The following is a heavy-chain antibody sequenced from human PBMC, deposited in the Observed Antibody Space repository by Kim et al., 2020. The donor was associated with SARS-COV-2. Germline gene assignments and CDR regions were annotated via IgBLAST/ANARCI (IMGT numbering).Heavy chain of an antibody. D-gene: IGHD6-13*01. Sequence: YNPTLRSRFTISVDTSKNQFSLKRSSVTAADTAVYYCARLAAAGKNWFDPWGHGTLVTVSS. V-gene: IGHV4-34*01. J-gene: IGHJ5*02. CDR3: ARLAAAGKNWFDP.